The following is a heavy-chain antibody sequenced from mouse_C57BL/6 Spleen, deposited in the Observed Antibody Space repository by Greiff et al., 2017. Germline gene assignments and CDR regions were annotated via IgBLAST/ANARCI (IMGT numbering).Heavy chain of an antibody. V-gene: IGHV1-50*01. CDR3: ARRTVVAPFDY. D-gene: IGHD1-1*01. Sequence: QVQLQQSGAELVKPGASVKLSCKASGYTFTSYWMQWVKQRPGQGLEWIGEIDPSDSYTNYNQKFKGKSTLTVESSSSTAYMQLSSLTSEDSAVYCCARRTVVAPFDYWGQGTTLTVSS. CDR1: GYTFTSYW. CDR2: IDPSDSYT. J-gene: IGHJ2*01.